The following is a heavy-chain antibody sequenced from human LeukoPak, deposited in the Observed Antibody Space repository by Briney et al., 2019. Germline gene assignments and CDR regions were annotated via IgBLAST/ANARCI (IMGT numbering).Heavy chain of an antibody. J-gene: IGHJ5*01. CDR2: IYYSGST. Sequence: TSETLSLTCTVSGGSISSYYWSWIRQPPGKGLEWIGYIYYSGSTNYNPSLKSRVTISVDTSKNQFSLKLSSVTAADTAVYYCARGRYGGNWLDYWGQGTLVTVSS. V-gene: IGHV4-59*01. CDR1: GGSISSYY. CDR3: ARGRYGGNWLDY. D-gene: IGHD4/OR15-4a*01.